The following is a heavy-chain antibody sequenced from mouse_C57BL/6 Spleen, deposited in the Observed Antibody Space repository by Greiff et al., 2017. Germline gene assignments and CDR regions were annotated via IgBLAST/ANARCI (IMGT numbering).Heavy chain of an antibody. V-gene: IGHV1-18*01. D-gene: IGHD2-1*01. CDR3: SRVTVDYFGY. J-gene: IGHJ2*01. CDR1: GYTFTDYS. CDR2: INPNNGGT. Sequence: VQLQQSGPELVKPGASVKIPCKASGYTFTDYSMDWVKQSHGKSLEWIGDINPNNGGTYYNQKFKGKATLTVDKSSSTAYMELRSLTSEDAAVYYCSRVTVDYFGYWGQGTTLTVSS.